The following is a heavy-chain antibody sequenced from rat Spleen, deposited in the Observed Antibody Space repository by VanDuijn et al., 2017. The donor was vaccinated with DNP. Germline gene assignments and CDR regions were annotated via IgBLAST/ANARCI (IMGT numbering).Heavy chain of an antibody. CDR1: GFIFSNYY. V-gene: IGHV5-27*01. D-gene: IGHD1-11*01. Sequence: EVQLVESGGGLVQPGGSLKLSCAASGFIFSNYYMAWVRQAPTKGLEWVASISTGGGSTSYGDSVKGRFTISRDNAKSTLYLQMDSLRSEDTATYYCTTDFERGYWGQGVMVTVSS. CDR3: TTDFERGY. CDR2: ISTGGGST. J-gene: IGHJ2*01.